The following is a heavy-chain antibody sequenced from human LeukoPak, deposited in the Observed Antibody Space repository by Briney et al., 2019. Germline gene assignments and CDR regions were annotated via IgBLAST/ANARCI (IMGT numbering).Heavy chain of an antibody. J-gene: IGHJ4*02. D-gene: IGHD1-26*01. CDR1: GFTLSSYW. V-gene: IGHV3-74*01. CDR3: AKGGKWDVTPFDY. CDR2: IKSDGSDT. Sequence: GGSLRLSCAASGFTLSSYWMHWVRQVPGKGLVWVSRIKSDGSDTRYADSVKGRFTISRDNAKNPLYLQVNSLRAEDTAVYYCAKGGKWDVTPFDYWGQGTLVTVSS.